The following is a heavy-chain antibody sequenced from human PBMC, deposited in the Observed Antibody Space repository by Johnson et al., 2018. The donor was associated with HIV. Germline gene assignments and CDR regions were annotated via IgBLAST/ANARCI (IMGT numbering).Heavy chain of an antibody. CDR1: GFTFSSYG. D-gene: IGHD1-1*01. J-gene: IGHJ3*02. CDR2: ISSSGSTI. V-gene: IGHV3-48*04. Sequence: VQLVESGGGVVQPGRSLRLSCAASGFTFSSYGMHWVRQAPGKGLEWVSYISSSGSTIYYADSVKGRFTISRDNAKNSLYLQMNSLRAEETAVYYCARAPERRGAFDIWGQGTVVTVSS. CDR3: ARAPERRGAFDI.